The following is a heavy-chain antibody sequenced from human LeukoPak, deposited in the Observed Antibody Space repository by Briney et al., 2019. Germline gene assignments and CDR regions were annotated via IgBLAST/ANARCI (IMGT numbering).Heavy chain of an antibody. Sequence: SETLSLTCTVSGGSISSSSYYWGWIRQPPGKGLEWIGSIYYSGSTYYNPSLKSRVTISVDTSKNQFSLKLSSVTAADTAVYYCARDGRAYQLLFAFDIWGQGTMVTVSS. V-gene: IGHV4-39*02. CDR3: ARDGRAYQLLFAFDI. CDR2: IYYSGST. J-gene: IGHJ3*02. D-gene: IGHD2-2*01. CDR1: GGSISSSSYY.